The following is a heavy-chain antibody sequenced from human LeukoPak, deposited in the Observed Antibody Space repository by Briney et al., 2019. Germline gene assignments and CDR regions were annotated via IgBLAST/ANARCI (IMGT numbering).Heavy chain of an antibody. Sequence: GGSLRLSCAASGFTVSSISMNWVRQAPGKGLEWVSLIYSGGSTYYADSVKGRFTISRDNSKNTLYLQMNSLRAEDTAVYYCARDRTGDCVFDYWGHETLVTVSS. CDR3: ARDRTGDCVFDY. D-gene: IGHD7-27*01. J-gene: IGHJ4*01. CDR1: GFTVSSIS. V-gene: IGHV3-53*01. CDR2: IYSGGST.